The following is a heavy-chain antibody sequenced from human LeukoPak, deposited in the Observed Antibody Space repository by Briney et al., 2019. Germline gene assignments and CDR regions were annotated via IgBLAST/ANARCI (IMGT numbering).Heavy chain of an antibody. V-gene: IGHV1-69*04. J-gene: IGHJ4*02. CDR1: GGTLSSYA. CDR3: ARGPNLAVARYFDY. Sequence: SVKVSCKASGGTLSSYAISWVRQAPGQGLEWMGRIIPILGIANYAQKFQGRVTITADKSTSTAYMELSSLRSEDTAVYYCARGPNLAVARYFDYWGQGTLVTVSS. CDR2: IIPILGIA. D-gene: IGHD6-19*01.